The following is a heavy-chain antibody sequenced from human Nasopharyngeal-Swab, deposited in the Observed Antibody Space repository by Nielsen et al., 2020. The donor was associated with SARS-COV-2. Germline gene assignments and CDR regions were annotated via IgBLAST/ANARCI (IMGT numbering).Heavy chain of an antibody. V-gene: IGHV5-51*01. Sequence: LRLSCKGSGYTFTSYWIGWVRQMPGKGLEWMGIIYPGDSDTRYSPSFQGQVTISADKSISTAYLQWSSLKASDTAMYYCARQTTVSDNWFDPWGQGTLVTVSS. CDR3: ARQTTVSDNWFDP. CDR1: GYTFTSYW. D-gene: IGHD4-17*01. J-gene: IGHJ5*02. CDR2: IYPGDSDT.